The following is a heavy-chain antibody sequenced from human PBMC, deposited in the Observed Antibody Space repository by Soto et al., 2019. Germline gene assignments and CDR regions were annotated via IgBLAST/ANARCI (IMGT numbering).Heavy chain of an antibody. J-gene: IGHJ4*02. Sequence: EVLLVESGGGFVKPGGSLRLSCAASGFTFSDAWINWVRQAPGKGLEWVGRIKSKTDGGTTDFAAPVKGRFAISRNDSKDMVYMQMNSLKTEDAAVYYCTNDSLFTMTLVPFDFWGQGTLVTVSS. D-gene: IGHD3-22*01. CDR1: GFTFSDAW. CDR3: TNDSLFTMTLVPFDF. V-gene: IGHV3-15*07. CDR2: IKSKTDGGTT.